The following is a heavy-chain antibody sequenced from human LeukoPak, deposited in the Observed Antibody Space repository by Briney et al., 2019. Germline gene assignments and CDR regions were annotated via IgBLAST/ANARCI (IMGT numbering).Heavy chain of an antibody. CDR1: GFTFSRYG. Sequence: PGGSLRLSCAASGFTFSRYGMHWVRQAPGKGLEWVAFIRYDGSNKYYADSVKGRFTISRDNSKNTLYLQMNSLRAEDTAVYYCARVGRHSSSWGSLYWGQGTLVTVSS. V-gene: IGHV3-30*02. CDR2: IRYDGSNK. D-gene: IGHD6-13*01. J-gene: IGHJ4*02. CDR3: ARVGRHSSSWGSLY.